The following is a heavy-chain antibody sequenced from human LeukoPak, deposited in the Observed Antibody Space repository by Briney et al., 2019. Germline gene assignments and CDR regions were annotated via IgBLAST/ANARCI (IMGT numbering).Heavy chain of an antibody. D-gene: IGHD2-2*01. Sequence: ASVKVSCKASGYTFTTYYINWVRQAPGQGLEWMGIINPSVGSTIYAQQFQGRVTMTGDTSTSTVYMELSSLRSEDTAVYYCARDGSDTKRSFDPWGQGTLVTVSS. CDR1: GYTFTTYY. CDR2: INPSVGST. J-gene: IGHJ5*02. CDR3: ARDGSDTKRSFDP. V-gene: IGHV1-46*01.